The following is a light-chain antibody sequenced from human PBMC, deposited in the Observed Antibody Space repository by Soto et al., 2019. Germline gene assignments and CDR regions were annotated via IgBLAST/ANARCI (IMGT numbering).Light chain of an antibody. CDR2: NAS. CDR1: QSVSSS. J-gene: IGKJ2*01. V-gene: IGKV3-15*01. CDR3: QQYNNWPYT. Sequence: EIVMTQSPATLSVSPGERATLSCRASQSVSSSLAWYQQKPGQAPRLLIYNASTRATGIPARFSGSGSGTEFTLTISSLQSEDFAIYYCQQYNNWPYTFGQGTTLEIK.